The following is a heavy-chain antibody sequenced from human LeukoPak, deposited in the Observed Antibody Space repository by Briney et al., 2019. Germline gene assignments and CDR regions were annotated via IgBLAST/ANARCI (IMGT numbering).Heavy chain of an antibody. J-gene: IGHJ5*02. Sequence: PGGSLRLSCAASGFTVSSNYMSWVRQAPGKGLEWVSVIYSGGSTYYADSVKGRFTISRDNSKNTLYLQMNSLRAEDTAVYYCARNRKYCSGGSCYWFDPWGQGTLVTVSS. CDR2: IYSGGST. CDR3: ARNRKYCSGGSCYWFDP. CDR1: GFTVSSNY. D-gene: IGHD2-15*01. V-gene: IGHV3-66*01.